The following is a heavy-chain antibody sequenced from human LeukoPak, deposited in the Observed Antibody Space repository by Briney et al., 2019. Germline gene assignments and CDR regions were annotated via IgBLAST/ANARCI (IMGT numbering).Heavy chain of an antibody. CDR2: LSGSGGTT. CDR1: GFTFNTYA. CDR3: AKEKELRSAFDI. Sequence: GGSLRLSCAASGFTFNTYAMNWVRQAPGKGLEWVSALSGSGGTTYYADAVKGRFTISRDNSKYTVYLQMNSLRAEDTAVYYCAKEKELRSAFDIWGQGTMVTVSS. V-gene: IGHV3-23*01. J-gene: IGHJ3*02. D-gene: IGHD1-26*01.